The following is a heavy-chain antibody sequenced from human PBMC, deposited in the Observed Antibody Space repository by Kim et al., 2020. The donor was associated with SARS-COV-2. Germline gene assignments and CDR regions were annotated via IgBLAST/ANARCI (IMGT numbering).Heavy chain of an antibody. Sequence: GGSLRLSCAASGFTFSSYWMHWVRQAPGKGLVCVSRINSDGSSTTYADSVKGRFTISRDNAKNTLSLQMNSLSAEATAVYYCARNNMGGWFDPWGQGTLV. V-gene: IGHV3-74*01. CDR1: GFTFSSYW. CDR2: INSDGSST. CDR3: ARNNMGGWFDP. J-gene: IGHJ5*02. D-gene: IGHD3-16*01.